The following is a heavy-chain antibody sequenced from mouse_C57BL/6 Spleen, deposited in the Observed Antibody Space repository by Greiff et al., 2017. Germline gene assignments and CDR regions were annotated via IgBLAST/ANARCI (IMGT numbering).Heavy chain of an antibody. Sequence: EVQLQQSGPELVKPGASVKISCKASGYTFTDYYMNWVKQSHGKSLEWIGDINPNNGGTSYNQKFKGKATLTVDKSSSTAYMELRSLTSEDSAVYYCARGYGNYGWYFDVWGTGTTVTVSS. CDR2: INPNNGGT. D-gene: IGHD2-10*02. J-gene: IGHJ1*03. V-gene: IGHV1-26*01. CDR1: GYTFTDYY. CDR3: ARGYGNYGWYFDV.